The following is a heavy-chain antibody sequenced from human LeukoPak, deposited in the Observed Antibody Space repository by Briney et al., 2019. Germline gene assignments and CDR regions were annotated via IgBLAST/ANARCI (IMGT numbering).Heavy chain of an antibody. CDR2: IGASGSST. V-gene: IGHV3-23*01. CDR1: KFIFSEYA. J-gene: IGHJ3*02. Sequence: PGGSLRLSCAASKFIFSEYAMDWVRQAPGKGLEWVAAIGASGSSTYYAASVEGRFTISRDNSKETLYPQMDSLRADDTAVYFCAKSPYYDSSGDAFEIWGQGTLVTVSS. CDR3: AKSPYYDSSGDAFEI. D-gene: IGHD3-22*01.